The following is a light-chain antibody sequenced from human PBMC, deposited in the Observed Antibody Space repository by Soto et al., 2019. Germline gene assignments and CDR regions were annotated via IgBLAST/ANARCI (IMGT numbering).Light chain of an antibody. CDR3: QQYTTTPLT. CDR1: QTLTGW. CDR2: KAS. Sequence: DIHMTQSPSTLSASVGDSVAITCRASQTLTGWLAWYQQKPGKAPKLLISKASNLESGVPSRFSGSGSGTDFTLTISSLQPDDFATYFCQQYTTTPLTFGGGTKVEI. J-gene: IGKJ4*01. V-gene: IGKV1-5*03.